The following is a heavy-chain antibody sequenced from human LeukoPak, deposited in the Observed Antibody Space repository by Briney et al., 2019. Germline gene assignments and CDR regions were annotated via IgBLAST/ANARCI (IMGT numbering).Heavy chain of an antibody. CDR2: IYSGGST. CDR3: AREAGDYRENYFDY. CDR1: GFTVSSNY. D-gene: IGHD4-17*01. V-gene: IGHV3-53*01. Sequence: GGSLRLSCAASGFTVSSNYMSWVRQGPGKGLEWVSVIYSGGSTYYADSVKGRFTISRDNSKNTLYLQMNSLRAEDTAVYYCAREAGDYRENYFDYWGQGTLVTVSS. J-gene: IGHJ4*02.